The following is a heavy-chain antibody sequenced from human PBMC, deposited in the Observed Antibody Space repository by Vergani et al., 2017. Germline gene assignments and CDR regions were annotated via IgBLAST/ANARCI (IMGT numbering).Heavy chain of an antibody. J-gene: IGHJ4*02. CDR1: GGSISSSSYY. Sequence: QLQLQESGPGLVKPSETLSLTCTVSGGSISSSSYYWGWIRQPPGKGLEWIGSIYYSGSTYYNPSIKSRVTISVDTSKIQFSLKLSSVTAADTAVYYCASLSAIVTDYWGQGTLVTVSS. CDR2: IYYSGST. D-gene: IGHD5-18*01. CDR3: ASLSAIVTDY. V-gene: IGHV4-39*01.